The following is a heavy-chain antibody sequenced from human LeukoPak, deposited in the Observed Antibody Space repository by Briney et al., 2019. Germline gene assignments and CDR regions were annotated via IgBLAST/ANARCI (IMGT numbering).Heavy chain of an antibody. V-gene: IGHV3-21*01. CDR2: ISSSGTYI. CDR1: GFTFSSYN. D-gene: IGHD6-13*01. J-gene: IGHJ4*02. Sequence: GGSLRLSCAASGFTFSSYNMNWVRQAPGKGLEWVSAISSSGTYIYYADSLKGRFTISRDNAKNSLFLQMNSLRAEDTAVYYCAKRGIAAAASFDYWGQGTLVTVSS. CDR3: AKRGIAAAASFDY.